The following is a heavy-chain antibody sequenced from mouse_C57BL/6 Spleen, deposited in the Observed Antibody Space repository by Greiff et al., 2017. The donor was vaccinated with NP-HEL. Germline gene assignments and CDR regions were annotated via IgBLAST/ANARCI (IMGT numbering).Heavy chain of an antibody. D-gene: IGHD1-1*01. CDR1: GYTFTSYW. Sequence: QVQLKQPGAELVRPGSSVKLSCKASGYTFTSYWMHWVKQRPIQGLEWIGNIDPSDSETHYNQKFKDKATLTVDKSSSTAYMQLSSLTSEDSAVYYCARNYGSPHWYFDVWGTGTTVTVSS. CDR2: IDPSDSET. CDR3: ARNYGSPHWYFDV. J-gene: IGHJ1*03. V-gene: IGHV1-52*01.